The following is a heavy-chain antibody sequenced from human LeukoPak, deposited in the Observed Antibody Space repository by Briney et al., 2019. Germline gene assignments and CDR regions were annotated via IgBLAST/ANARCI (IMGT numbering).Heavy chain of an antibody. CDR3: ALAPNSNWFDF. CDR1: GDSISNFY. V-gene: IGHV4-59*03. D-gene: IGHD2-8*01. Sequence: SETLSLTCTVSGDSISNFYWNWIRQSPGKGLEWIGNIHYSGSSVYNPSLKSRVTISIGTSRKQFFLKLNSVTAADTAVYFCALAPNSNWFDFWGPGTLVTVSS. J-gene: IGHJ5*01. CDR2: IHYSGSS.